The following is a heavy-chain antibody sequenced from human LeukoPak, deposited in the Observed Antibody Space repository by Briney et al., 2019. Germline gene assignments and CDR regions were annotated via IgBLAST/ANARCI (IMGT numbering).Heavy chain of an antibody. J-gene: IGHJ4*02. D-gene: IGHD3-10*01. V-gene: IGHV1-18*04. CDR3: ARDWDYYGSGSYSSHFDY. CDR2: ISAYNGNT. CDR1: GYSFTAFY. Sequence: ASVKVSCKTSGYSFTAFYIHWVRQAPGQGLEWMGWISAYNGNTNYAQKLQGRVTMTTDTSTSTAYMELRSLRSDDTAVYYCARDWDYYGSGSYSSHFDYWGQGTLVTVSS.